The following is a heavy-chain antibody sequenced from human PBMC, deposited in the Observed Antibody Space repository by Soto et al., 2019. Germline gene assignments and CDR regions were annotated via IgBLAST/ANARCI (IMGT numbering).Heavy chain of an antibody. V-gene: IGHV3-33*01. D-gene: IGHD2-15*01. CDR1: GFTFSSYG. J-gene: IGHJ6*03. CDR2: IWYDGSNK. CDR3: ARDGTGYCSGGSCYPAWDYYYYMDV. Sequence: GSLRLSCAASGFTFSSYGIHWVRQAPGKGLEWVAVIWYDGSNKYYADSVKGRFTISRDNSKNTLYLQMNSLRAEDTAVYYCARDGTGYCSGGSCYPAWDYYYYMDVWGKGTTVTVSS.